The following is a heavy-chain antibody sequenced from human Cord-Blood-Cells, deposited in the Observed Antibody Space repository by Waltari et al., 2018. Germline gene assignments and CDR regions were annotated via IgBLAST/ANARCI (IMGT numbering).Heavy chain of an antibody. D-gene: IGHD3-3*01. CDR2: IIPIFGTA. CDR3: ASKGWSGYYDAFDI. Sequence: QVQLVQSGAEVKKPGSSVKVSCKASGGTFSSYAISWVRQAPGQGLEWMGGIIPIFGTASYAQKFQGRVTITADESTSTAYMELSSLRSEDTAVYYCASKGWSGYYDAFDIWGQGTMVTVSS. J-gene: IGHJ3*02. V-gene: IGHV1-69*01. CDR1: GGTFSSYA.